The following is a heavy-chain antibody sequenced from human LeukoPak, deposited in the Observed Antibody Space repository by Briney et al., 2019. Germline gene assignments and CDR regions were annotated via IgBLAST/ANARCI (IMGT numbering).Heavy chain of an antibody. Sequence: SETLSLTCTVSVGPISSGGYYWSWSPQHPGKGLEWLWYIYYSGSTYYYPSVQSRVTITVDTSKNQFSLELSSVTAADAAVYYCARGRDSYGMVPDYFDYWGQGTLVTVSS. D-gene: IGHD5-18*01. CDR3: ARGRDSYGMVPDYFDY. CDR2: IYYSGST. V-gene: IGHV4-31*03. CDR1: VGPISSGGYY. J-gene: IGHJ4*02.